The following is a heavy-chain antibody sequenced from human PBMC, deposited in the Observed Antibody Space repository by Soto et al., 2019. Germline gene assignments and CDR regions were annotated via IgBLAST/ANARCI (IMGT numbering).Heavy chain of an antibody. V-gene: IGHV4-31*03. CDR2: IYYSGST. J-gene: IGHJ4*02. CDR3: ARHWNPLLGSGSYYLYPIFDY. Sequence: SETLSLTCTVSGGSISSGGYYWSWIRQHPGKGLEWIGYIYYSGSTYYNPSLKSRVTISVDTSKNQFSLKLSSVTAADTAVYYCARHWNPLLGSGSYYLYPIFDYWGQGTLVTVSS. D-gene: IGHD3-10*01. CDR1: GGSISSGGYY.